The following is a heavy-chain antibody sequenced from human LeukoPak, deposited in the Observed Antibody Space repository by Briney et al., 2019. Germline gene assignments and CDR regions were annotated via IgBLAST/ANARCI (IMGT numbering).Heavy chain of an antibody. CDR3: ASPLQTGELSLSH. D-gene: IGHD7-27*01. J-gene: IGHJ4*02. CDR2: IIPILGIA. Sequence: GASVKVSCKASGGTFSSYAISWVRQAPGQGLEWMGRIIPILGIANYAQKFQGRVTITADKSTSTAYMELSSLRSEDTAVYYCASPLQTGELSLSHWGQGTLVTVSS. V-gene: IGHV1-69*04. CDR1: GGTFSSYA.